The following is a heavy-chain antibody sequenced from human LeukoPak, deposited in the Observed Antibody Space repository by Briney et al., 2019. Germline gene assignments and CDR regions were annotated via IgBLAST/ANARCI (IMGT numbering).Heavy chain of an antibody. CDR3: ARDIVVVPAARYYHGMDV. D-gene: IGHD2-2*01. J-gene: IGHJ6*02. CDR1: GYTFTSYG. CDR2: ISAYNGNT. Sequence: GASVKVSCKASGYTFTSYGISWVRQAPGQGLEWMGWISAYNGNTNYAQKLQGRVTMTTDTSTSTAYMELRSLRSDDTAVYYCARDIVVVPAARYYHGMDVWGQGTTVTVSS. V-gene: IGHV1-18*01.